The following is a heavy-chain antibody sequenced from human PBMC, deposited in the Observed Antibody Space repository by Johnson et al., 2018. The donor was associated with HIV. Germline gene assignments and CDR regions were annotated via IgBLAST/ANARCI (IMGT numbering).Heavy chain of an antibody. V-gene: IGHV3-30*04. Sequence: QVQLVESGGGVVQPGRSLRLSCAASGFTFSDYAMHWVRQAPGKGLEWVAVISYDGSNKYYADSVKGRFTISRDNSKNTLYLQMNSLRAEDTAVYYCARLGIAAARGAFDIWGQGTMVTVSS. J-gene: IGHJ3*02. D-gene: IGHD6-13*01. CDR1: GFTFSDYA. CDR2: ISYDGSNK. CDR3: ARLGIAAARGAFDI.